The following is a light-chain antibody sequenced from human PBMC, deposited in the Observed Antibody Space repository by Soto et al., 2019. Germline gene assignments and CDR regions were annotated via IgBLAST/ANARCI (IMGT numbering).Light chain of an antibody. V-gene: IGLV2-14*01. Sequence: QSLLTKPPSLSLSPGQSITISCTGTSSDVGGYNYVSWYQQHPGKAPKLMIYEVSNRPSGVSNRFSGSKSGNTASLTISGLQAEDEADYYCSSYTSSSTYVFGTGTKVT. CDR2: EVS. CDR1: SSDVGGYNY. J-gene: IGLJ1*01. CDR3: SSYTSSSTYV.